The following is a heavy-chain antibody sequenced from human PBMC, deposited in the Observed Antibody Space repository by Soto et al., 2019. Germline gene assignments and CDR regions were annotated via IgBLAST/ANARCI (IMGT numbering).Heavy chain of an antibody. CDR2: IKRDGSEK. CDR1: GFTFSSYW. V-gene: IGHV3-7*01. Sequence: GGSLRLSCAASGFTFSSYWMSWVRQAPGKGLEWVANIKRDGSEKYYVDSVKGRFTISRDNAKNSLYLQMNSLRAEDTAVYYCARDKVVAEPNYYYYGMDVWGQGTTVTVSS. CDR3: ARDKVVAEPNYYYYGMDV. D-gene: IGHD2-15*01. J-gene: IGHJ6*02.